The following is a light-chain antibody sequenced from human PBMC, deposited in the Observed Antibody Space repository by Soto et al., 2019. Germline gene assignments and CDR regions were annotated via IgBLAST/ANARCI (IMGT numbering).Light chain of an antibody. V-gene: IGKV1-5*01. CDR2: DAS. Sequence: DIQMTQSPSTLSASVGDRVTLTCRASQSISNWLAWYQQKPGKAPQLLIYDASSLESGVPSRFSGSGSGTEFTLTISSLQPDDFAPYYCQQYNSYSELTFGGGTKVEF. CDR3: QQYNSYSELT. CDR1: QSISNW. J-gene: IGKJ4*01.